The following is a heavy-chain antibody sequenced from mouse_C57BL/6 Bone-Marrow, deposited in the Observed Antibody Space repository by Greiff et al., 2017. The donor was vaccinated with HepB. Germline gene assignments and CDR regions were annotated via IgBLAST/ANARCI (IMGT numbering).Heavy chain of an antibody. Sequence: EVQLQQSGAELVRPGASVKLSCTASGFNIKDDYMHWVKQRPEQGLEWIGWIDPETGDTEYASKFQGKATITADTSSNTAYLQLSSLTSEDTAVYYCTTKFFTTVVGYWYFDVWGTGTTVTVSS. D-gene: IGHD1-1*01. CDR2: IDPETGDT. CDR3: TTKFFTTVVGYWYFDV. V-gene: IGHV14-4*01. J-gene: IGHJ1*03. CDR1: GFNIKDDY.